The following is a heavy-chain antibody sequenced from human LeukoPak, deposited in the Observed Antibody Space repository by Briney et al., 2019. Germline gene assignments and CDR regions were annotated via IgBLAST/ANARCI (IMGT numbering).Heavy chain of an antibody. CDR2: ISAYNGNT. V-gene: IGHV1-18*03. Sequence: ASVKVSCKASDYTFTSYGISWVRQAPGQGLEWMGWISAYNGNTNYAQKLQGRVTMTTDTSTSTAYMELSSLRSEDMAVYYCARGDCSGGSCYVYWGQGTLVTVSS. CDR1: DYTFTSYG. J-gene: IGHJ4*02. D-gene: IGHD2-15*01. CDR3: ARGDCSGGSCYVY.